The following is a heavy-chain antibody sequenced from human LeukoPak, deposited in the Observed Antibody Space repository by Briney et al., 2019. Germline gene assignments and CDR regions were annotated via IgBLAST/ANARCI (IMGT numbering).Heavy chain of an antibody. V-gene: IGHV3-11*06. CDR3: ARSLISAVIGMDV. CDR1: GFTFKDYY. J-gene: IGHJ6*02. D-gene: IGHD3-3*01. CDR2: ISGGSTYT. Sequence: GGSLRLSCAGSGFTFKDYYLNWIRQAPGKGLEWVSYISGGSTYTNYANSVKGRFTISRDNARNSLFLQMNSLTAEDTAIYYCARSLISAVIGMDVWGQGTAVTVSS.